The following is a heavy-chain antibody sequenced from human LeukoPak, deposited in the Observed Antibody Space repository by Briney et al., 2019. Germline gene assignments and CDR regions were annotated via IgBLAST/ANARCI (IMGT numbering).Heavy chain of an antibody. D-gene: IGHD4-17*01. V-gene: IGHV3-11*01. CDR3: ARYDYGDYLMDV. J-gene: IGHJ6*02. Sequence: PGGSLRLSCAASGFTFSDYYMSWIRQAPGKGLEGVSYISSSDSTIYYADSVKGRFTISRDNAKISLYLQMNSLRAEDTAVYYCARYDYGDYLMDVWGQGTTVTVSS. CDR2: ISSSDSTI. CDR1: GFTFSDYY.